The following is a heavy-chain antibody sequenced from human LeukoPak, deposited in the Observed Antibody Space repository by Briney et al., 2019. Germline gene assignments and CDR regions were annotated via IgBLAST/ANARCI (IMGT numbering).Heavy chain of an antibody. Sequence: SQTLSLTCVISGDSVSSNSAAWNWIRQSPSRGLEWQGRTYYRSKWYNDYAVSVKSRITINPDTSKNQFSLQLNSVTPEDTAVYYCARGIAVAGKSGYFQHWGQGTLVTVSS. J-gene: IGHJ1*01. V-gene: IGHV6-1*01. D-gene: IGHD6-19*01. CDR3: ARGIAVAGKSGYFQH. CDR1: GDSVSSNSAA. CDR2: TYYRSKWYN.